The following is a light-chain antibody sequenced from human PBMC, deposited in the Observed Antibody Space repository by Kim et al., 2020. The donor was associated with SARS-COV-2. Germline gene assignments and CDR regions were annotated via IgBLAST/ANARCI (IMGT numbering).Light chain of an antibody. J-gene: IGKJ5*01. V-gene: IGKV3-11*01. CDR2: EAS. CDR1: QSVSSN. CDR3: QQRSSWLIT. Sequence: LSPGERATLSCRASQSVSSNLAWYQQKPGQPPRLLIYEASNRATGIPARFSGGGSGTDFTLTINSLEPEDFAVYYCQQRSSWLITFGQGTRLEIK.